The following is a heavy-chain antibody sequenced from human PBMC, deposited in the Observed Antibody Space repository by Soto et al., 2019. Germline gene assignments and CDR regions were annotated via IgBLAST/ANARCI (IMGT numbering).Heavy chain of an antibody. D-gene: IGHD5-18*01. Sequence: ASVKVSCKASGYTFTSYPIHWVRQAPGQRLEWMGWIDAGDGNTKYSQKFLGRVTFTTDTAASTAYMALSSLRSEDTAVYYCARVGYNYASPYYGRDVWGQGTTVTVSS. CDR3: ARVGYNYASPYYGRDV. CDR1: GYTFTSYP. J-gene: IGHJ6*02. V-gene: IGHV1-3*01. CDR2: IDAGDGNT.